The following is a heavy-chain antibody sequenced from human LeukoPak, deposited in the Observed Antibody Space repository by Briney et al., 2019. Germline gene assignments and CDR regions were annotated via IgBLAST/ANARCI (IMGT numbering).Heavy chain of an antibody. V-gene: IGHV4-61*08. CDR2: IYYTGTT. Sequence: PSQTLSLTCTVSGGSISSGDYYWSWVRQPPGKGLEWIGCIYYTGTTNYNPSLKSRVTISVDTSKDQFSLKLNSVTAADTAVYYCARFGSLREPILDYWGQGTLATVSS. D-gene: IGHD3-16*01. J-gene: IGHJ4*02. CDR1: GGSISSGDYY. CDR3: ARFGSLREPILDY.